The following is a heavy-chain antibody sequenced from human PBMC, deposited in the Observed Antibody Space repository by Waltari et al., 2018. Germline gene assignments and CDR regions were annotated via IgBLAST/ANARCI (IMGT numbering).Heavy chain of an antibody. J-gene: IGHJ6*02. CDR2: INHSGST. CDR3: ARYCSSTSCPYYYGMDV. CDR1: GSFSGYY. D-gene: IGHD2-2*01. V-gene: IGHV4-34*01. Sequence: GSFSGYYWSWIRQPPGKGLEWIGEINHSGSTNYNPSLKSRVTISVDTSKNQFSLKLSSVTAADTAVYYCARYCSSTSCPYYYGMDVWGQGTTVTVSS.